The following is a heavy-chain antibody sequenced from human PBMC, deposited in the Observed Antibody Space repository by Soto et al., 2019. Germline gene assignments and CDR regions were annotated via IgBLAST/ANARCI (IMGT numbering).Heavy chain of an antibody. V-gene: IGHV1-69*13. D-gene: IGHD2-15*01. CDR2: IIPIFGTA. J-gene: IGHJ6*02. CDR3: ARDDCSGGSCSYYYYYGMDV. CDR1: GGTFSSYA. Sequence: SVKVSCKASGGTFSSYAISWVRQAPGQGLEWMGGIIPIFGTANYAQKFQGRVTITADESTSTAYMELSSLRSEDTAVYYCARDDCSGGSCSYYYYYGMDVWGQGTTVTVSS.